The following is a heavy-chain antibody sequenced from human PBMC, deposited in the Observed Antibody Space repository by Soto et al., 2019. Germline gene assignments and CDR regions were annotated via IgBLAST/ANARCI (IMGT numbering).Heavy chain of an antibody. CDR3: ARDELRFLEWLRLYYYYGMDV. J-gene: IGHJ6*02. Sequence: PGGSLRLSCAASGFTFSSYAMHWVRQAPGKGLEWVAVISYDGSNKYYADSVKGRFTISRDNSKNTLYLQMNSLRAEDTAVYYCARDELRFLEWLRLYYYYGMDVWGQGPTVTVSS. V-gene: IGHV3-30-3*01. CDR1: GFTFSSYA. CDR2: ISYDGSNK. D-gene: IGHD3-3*01.